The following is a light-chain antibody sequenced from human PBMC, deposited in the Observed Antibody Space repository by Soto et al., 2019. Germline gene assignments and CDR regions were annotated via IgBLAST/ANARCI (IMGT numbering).Light chain of an antibody. CDR1: QSVLYSSNNKNY. J-gene: IGKJ1*01. CDR3: QQYYSTPWT. CDR2: WAS. Sequence: DIVMTQSPDSLGVSLGERATISCKSSQSVLYSSNNKNYLAWYQQKPGQPPKLLIYWASTRESGVPDRFSGSGSGTDFTLTISSLQAEDVAVYYCQQYYSTPWTFGQGTKVDIK. V-gene: IGKV4-1*01.